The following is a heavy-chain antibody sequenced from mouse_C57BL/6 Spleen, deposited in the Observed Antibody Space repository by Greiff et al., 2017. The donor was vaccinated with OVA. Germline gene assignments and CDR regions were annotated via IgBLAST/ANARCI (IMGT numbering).Heavy chain of an antibody. CDR2: IHPNSGST. CDR3: ASPYDYYAMDY. Sequence: QVQLQQPGAELVKPGASVKLSCKASGYTFTSYWMHWVKQRPGQGLEWIGMIHPNSGSTNYNEKFKSKATLTVDKSSSTAYMQLSSLTSEDSAVDYCASPYDYYAMDYWGQGTSVTVSS. CDR1: GYTFTSYW. V-gene: IGHV1-64*01. J-gene: IGHJ4*01.